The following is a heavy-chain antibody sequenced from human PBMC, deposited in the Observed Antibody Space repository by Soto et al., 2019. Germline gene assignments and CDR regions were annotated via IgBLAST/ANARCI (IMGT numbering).Heavy chain of an antibody. CDR2: IGTAGDT. CDR1: GFTFSSYD. V-gene: IGHV3-13*01. J-gene: IGHJ6*02. Sequence: GGSLRLSCAASGFTFSSYDMHWVRQATGKGLEWVSAIGTAGDTYYPGSVKGRFTISRENAKNSLYLQMNSLRAGDTAVYYCARSSPIFGVVNYGMAVWGQGTTVTVSS. D-gene: IGHD3-3*01. CDR3: ARSSPIFGVVNYGMAV.